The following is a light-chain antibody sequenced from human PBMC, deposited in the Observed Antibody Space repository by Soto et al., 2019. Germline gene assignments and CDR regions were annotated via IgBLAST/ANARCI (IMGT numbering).Light chain of an antibody. CDR1: SSDVGGYNY. CDR2: EVS. CDR3: NSYAGSNNWV. V-gene: IGLV2-8*01. J-gene: IGLJ3*02. Sequence: QSALTQPPSASGSPGQSVTISCTGTSSDVGGYNYVSWYQQHPGKAPKLMIYEVSTRPSGAPDRFSGSKSGNTASLTVSGLQAEDEADYYCNSYAGSNNWVFGGGTKLTVL.